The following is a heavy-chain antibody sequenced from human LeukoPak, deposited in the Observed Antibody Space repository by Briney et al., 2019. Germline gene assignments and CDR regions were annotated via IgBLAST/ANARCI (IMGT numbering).Heavy chain of an antibody. CDR3: ARVWVLYYPDAFGI. Sequence: GGSLRLSCAASGFTFSSYAMSWVRQAPGKGLEWVSSISSSSSYIYYADSVKGRFTISRDNAKNSLYLQMNSLRAEDTAVYYCARVWVLYYPDAFGIWGQGTMVTVSS. D-gene: IGHD3-22*01. CDR2: ISSSSSYI. CDR1: GFTFSSYA. J-gene: IGHJ3*02. V-gene: IGHV3-21*04.